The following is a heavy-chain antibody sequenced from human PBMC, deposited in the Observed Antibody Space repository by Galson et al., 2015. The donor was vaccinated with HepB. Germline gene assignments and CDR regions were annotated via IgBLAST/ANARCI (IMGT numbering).Heavy chain of an antibody. CDR3: ARAAGSQYFDY. CDR2: IYYSGST. CDR1: GDSISSGAYY. J-gene: IGHJ4*02. V-gene: IGHV4-31*03. Sequence: TLSLTCTVSGDSISSGAYYWSGIRQHPGKGLEWIGYIYYSGSTNYNPSLKSRFTISVDTSKNQFSLKLSSVTAADTAVYYCARAAGSQYFDYWGQGTLVTVSS. D-gene: IGHD6-13*01.